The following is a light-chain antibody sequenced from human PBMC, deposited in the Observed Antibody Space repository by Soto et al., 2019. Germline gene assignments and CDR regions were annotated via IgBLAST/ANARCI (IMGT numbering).Light chain of an antibody. CDR1: QSVSSSY. Sequence: IVLTESPGTLSMSPGERPTLSYRSRQSVSSSYLAWYQQKPGQAPRLLIYVASSRATGIPDRFSGSGSGTDFTLTISRLEPEDFAVYYCQQYGSSRTFGQGTKVDIK. J-gene: IGKJ1*01. CDR2: VAS. V-gene: IGKV3-20*01. CDR3: QQYGSSRT.